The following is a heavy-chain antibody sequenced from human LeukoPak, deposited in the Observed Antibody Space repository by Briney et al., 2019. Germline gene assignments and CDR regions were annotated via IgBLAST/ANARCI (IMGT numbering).Heavy chain of an antibody. CDR1: GGSISSYY. CDR3: ASRTRFGELRFDY. D-gene: IGHD3-10*01. J-gene: IGHJ4*02. CDR2: IHSSGST. V-gene: IGHV4-59*08. Sequence: PSETLSLTCTVSGGSISSYYWSWIRQPPGKGLEWIGYIHSSGSTNYNPSLKSRVTISVDTSKNQFSLKLSSVTAADTAVYYCASRTRFGELRFDYWGQGTLVTVSS.